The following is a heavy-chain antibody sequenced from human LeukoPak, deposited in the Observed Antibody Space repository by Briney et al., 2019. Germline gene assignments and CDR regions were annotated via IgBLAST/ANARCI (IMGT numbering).Heavy chain of an antibody. Sequence: ASVKVSCKASGYTFTSYGISWVRQALGQGLEWMGWISAYNGNTNYAQKLQGRVTMTTDTSTSTAYMELRSLRSDDTAVYYCARVSGYDYHYSYSGRDVWGQGPTVTVSS. D-gene: IGHD5-12*01. CDR3: ARVSGYDYHYSYSGRDV. CDR2: ISAYNGNT. J-gene: IGHJ6*02. CDR1: GYTFTSYG. V-gene: IGHV1-18*01.